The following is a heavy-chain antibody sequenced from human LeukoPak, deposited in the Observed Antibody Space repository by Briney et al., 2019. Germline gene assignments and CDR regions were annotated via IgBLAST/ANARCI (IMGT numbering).Heavy chain of an antibody. Sequence: SETLSLTSAVSGGSISSYYWSCIRQPPRKGLGWIGYVHYSGSTNYTPPIKSRVTISVDTYKNQSSLKLSSVTTADTAVYYCARGSSPVYNLFTGNRYFDYWGQGTLLTVSS. D-gene: IGHD3-9*01. V-gene: IGHV4-59*01. J-gene: IGHJ4*02. CDR3: ARGSSPVYNLFTGNRYFDY. CDR2: VHYSGST. CDR1: GGSISSYY.